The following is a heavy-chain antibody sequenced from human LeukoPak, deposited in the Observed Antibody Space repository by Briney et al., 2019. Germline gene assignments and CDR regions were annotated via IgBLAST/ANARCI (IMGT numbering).Heavy chain of an antibody. Sequence: PGRSLRLSCAASGFTFSSYAMSWVRQAPGKGLEWVSAISGSGGSTNYSPAVKGRFTISRDNSKHTLYLQMNSPRAEDAAVYYCAKTLFYDRGHETFQHWGQGTLVTVSS. D-gene: IGHD2/OR15-2a*01. V-gene: IGHV3-23*01. CDR3: AKTLFYDRGHETFQH. J-gene: IGHJ1*01. CDR2: ISGSGGST. CDR1: GFTFSSYA.